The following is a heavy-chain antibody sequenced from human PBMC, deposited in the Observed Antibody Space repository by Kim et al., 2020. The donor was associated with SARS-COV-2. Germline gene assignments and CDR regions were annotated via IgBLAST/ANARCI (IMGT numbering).Heavy chain of an antibody. CDR2: IKQDGSEK. J-gene: IGHJ6*02. CDR1: GFTFSSYW. CDR3: ARDGPTVTTPFPYYYDGVDG. D-gene: IGHD4-4*01. Sequence: GGSLRLSCAASGFTFSSYWMSWVRQAPGKGLEWVANIKQDGSEKYYVDSVKGRFTISRDNAKNSLYLQMNSLRAEDTAVYYCARDGPTVTTPFPYYYDGVDGWGQGTTVTVSS. V-gene: IGHV3-7*01.